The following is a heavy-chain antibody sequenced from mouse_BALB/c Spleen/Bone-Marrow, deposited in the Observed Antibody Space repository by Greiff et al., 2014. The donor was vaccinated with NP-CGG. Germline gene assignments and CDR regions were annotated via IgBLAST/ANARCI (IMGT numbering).Heavy chain of an antibody. V-gene: IGHV3-2*02. CDR3: ARNWDLYFFDY. CDR2: ISYSGTT. D-gene: IGHD4-1*01. Sequence: VQLQQSGPGLVKPSQSLSLTCTVTGYSITGDYAWNWIRQFPGNKLEWMGYISYSGTTSYNPSLKSRISITRDTSKNQFFLQLNSVTTEDTATYYCARNWDLYFFDYWGQGTTLTVSS. J-gene: IGHJ2*01. CDR1: GYSITGDYA.